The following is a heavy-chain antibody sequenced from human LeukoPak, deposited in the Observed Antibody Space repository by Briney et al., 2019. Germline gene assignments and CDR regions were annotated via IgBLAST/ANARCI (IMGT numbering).Heavy chain of an antibody. CDR3: ARSPIVGAHDAFDI. CDR1: GGTFSSYA. CDR2: IIPIFGTA. Sequence: ASVKVSCKASGGTFSSYAISWVRQAPGQGLEWMGGIIPIFGTANYAQKFQGRVTITADESTSTAYMELSSLRSEDTAVYYCARSPIVGAHDAFDIWGQGTMVTVSS. D-gene: IGHD1-26*01. V-gene: IGHV1-69*13. J-gene: IGHJ3*02.